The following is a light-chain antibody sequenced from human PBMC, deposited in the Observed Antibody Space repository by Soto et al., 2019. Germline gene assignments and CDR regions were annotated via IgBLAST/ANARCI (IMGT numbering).Light chain of an antibody. V-gene: IGKV3-11*01. CDR3: QQRSNWPIN. Sequence: EIVLTQSPGTLSLSPGERATLSCRTSQNINKYLAWYQQKPGQAPRLLIYDASNRATGIPARFSGSGSGTDFTLTISSLEPEDFAVYYCQQRSNWPINFGQGTRLEIK. CDR2: DAS. J-gene: IGKJ5*01. CDR1: QNINKY.